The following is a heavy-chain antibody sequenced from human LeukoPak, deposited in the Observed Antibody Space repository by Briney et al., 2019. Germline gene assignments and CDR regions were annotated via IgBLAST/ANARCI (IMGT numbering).Heavy chain of an antibody. CDR1: GFSFSNSW. Sequence: GGSLRLSCVASGFSFSNSWMTWVRRAPGKGLEWVANIKQGGSSKYYVDSVKGRFTISRDDAKNSLSLQMNSLRAEDTAVYYCASQGGLLWFGELSGGMDVWGQGTTVTVSS. CDR2: IKQGGSSK. J-gene: IGHJ6*02. V-gene: IGHV3-7*01. D-gene: IGHD3-10*01. CDR3: ASQGGLLWFGELSGGMDV.